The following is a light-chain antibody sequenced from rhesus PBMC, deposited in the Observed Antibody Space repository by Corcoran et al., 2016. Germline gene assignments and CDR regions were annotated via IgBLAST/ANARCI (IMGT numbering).Light chain of an antibody. CDR2: EAS. CDR1: QGITNE. CDR3: QHCYSTPFT. J-gene: IGKJ3*01. V-gene: IGKV1-18*01. Sequence: DIQMTQSPSSLSASAGDRVTITCRASQGITNELAWYQQKPGETPKLLIYEASSLQSGIPSRFSGSGSGTDFTLTISSLPPEDFATYYCQHCYSTPFTFGPGTKLDIK.